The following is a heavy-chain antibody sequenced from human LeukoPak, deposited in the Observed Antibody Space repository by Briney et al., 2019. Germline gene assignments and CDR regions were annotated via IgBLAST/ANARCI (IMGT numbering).Heavy chain of an antibody. D-gene: IGHD1-1*01. CDR1: GFSFSSYA. Sequence: PGGSLRLSCAASGFSFSSYAMSWVRQAQGKGLEWVSANSGSGGSAYYADSVKGRFTISRDNSKNTLYLQMNSLRAEDTAVYYCAKVGDWNDAYYFDYWGQGTLVTVSS. CDR3: AKVGDWNDAYYFDY. CDR2: NSGSGGSA. J-gene: IGHJ4*02. V-gene: IGHV3-23*01.